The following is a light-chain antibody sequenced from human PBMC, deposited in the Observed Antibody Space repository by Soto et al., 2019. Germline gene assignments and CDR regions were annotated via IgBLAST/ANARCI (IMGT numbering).Light chain of an antibody. CDR1: SSDVGNYNY. CDR3: SSYTSSDTDV. CDR2: DVS. J-gene: IGLJ1*01. V-gene: IGLV2-14*03. Sequence: QSVLTQPASVSGSPGQSITISCTGTSSDVGNYNYVSWHQHHPGKAPKLMINDVSNRPSGVSSRFSGSKSGNTASLTISGLQAEDEADYYCSSYTSSDTDVFGTGTKVTVL.